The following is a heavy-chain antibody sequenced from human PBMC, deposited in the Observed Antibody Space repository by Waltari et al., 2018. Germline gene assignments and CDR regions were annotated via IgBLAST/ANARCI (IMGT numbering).Heavy chain of an antibody. CDR3: ARVGDPLKWYFDL. Sequence: EVQWVESGGGLIQPGGSLGLACAVPGFAFTSNSVAWAPQAPGKGLDWVSLIYSGGTTYDSDSVKGRFTISRDNSKNTLYLQMNNLRAEDTAVYYCARVGDPLKWYFDLWGRGTLVTVSS. J-gene: IGHJ2*01. CDR1: GFAFTSNS. V-gene: IGHV3-53*01. CDR2: IYSGGTT. D-gene: IGHD3-16*01.